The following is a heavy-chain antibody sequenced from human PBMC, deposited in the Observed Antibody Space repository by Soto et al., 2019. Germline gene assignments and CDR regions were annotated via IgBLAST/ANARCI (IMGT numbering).Heavy chain of an antibody. J-gene: IGHJ4*02. CDR1: GGSFSGYY. CDR3: ARYILTGYYNGNRRKSFDY. D-gene: IGHD3-9*01. Sequence: KQSQTLSLTCAVYGGSFSGYYWSWIRQPPGKGLEWIGEINHSGSTNYNPSLKSRVTISVDTSKNQFSLKLSSVTAADTAVYYCARYILTGYYNGNRRKSFDYWGQGTLVTVSS. V-gene: IGHV4-34*01. CDR2: INHSGST.